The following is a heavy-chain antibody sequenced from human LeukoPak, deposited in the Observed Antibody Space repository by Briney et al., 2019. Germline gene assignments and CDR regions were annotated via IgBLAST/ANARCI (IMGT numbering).Heavy chain of an antibody. CDR3: VGGGLPYFDY. CDR1: GFPFSSFE. J-gene: IGHJ4*02. D-gene: IGHD3-9*01. CDR2: ISVGGGT. Sequence: GGSLRLSYAASGFPFSSFEMNWVRQAPGKGLEWISYISVGGGTKYADSVKGRFTISRDNVKNSLYLQMNSLRAEDTAVYYCVGGGLPYFDYWGQGTLVTVSS. V-gene: IGHV3-48*03.